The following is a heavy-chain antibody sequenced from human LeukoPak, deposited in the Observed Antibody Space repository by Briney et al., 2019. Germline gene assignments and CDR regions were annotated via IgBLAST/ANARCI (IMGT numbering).Heavy chain of an antibody. J-gene: IGHJ4*02. CDR3: ARWGRSWSPFDY. V-gene: IGHV3-53*01. CDR2: IYSGGST. Sequence: GGSLRLSCAASGFTVSNNYMSWVRQAPGKGLEWVSVIYSGGSTYYADSVKGRFTISRDNSKNTLYLQMNSLRAEDTAVYYCARWGRSWSPFDYWGQGTLVTVSS. D-gene: IGHD6-13*01. CDR1: GFTVSNNY.